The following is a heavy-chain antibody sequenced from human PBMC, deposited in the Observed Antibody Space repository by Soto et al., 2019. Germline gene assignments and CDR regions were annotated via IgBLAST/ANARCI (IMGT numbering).Heavy chain of an antibody. Sequence: ETLSLTCTVSGDSLTRNYWSWIRQSPGKGLEWLAFIHNGRTTNYNPSLVGRVSISVDTSKSQLSLNLNSVTAADTAVYYCARTLSGSFYYWGQRTPVTVSS. CDR1: GDSLTRNY. CDR3: ARTLSGSFYY. J-gene: IGHJ4*02. CDR2: IHNGRTT. V-gene: IGHV4-59*01.